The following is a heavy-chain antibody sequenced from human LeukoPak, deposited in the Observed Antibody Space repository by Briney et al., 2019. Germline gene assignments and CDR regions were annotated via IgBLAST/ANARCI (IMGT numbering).Heavy chain of an antibody. J-gene: IGHJ4*02. CDR1: GYNFRKYG. D-gene: IGHD1-1*01. CDR3: ARETEGEYNWNDPGGPLLFDY. V-gene: IGHV1-18*01. CDR2: ISAYNGNT. Sequence: ASVKVSCKASGYNFRKYGMTWVRQAPGQGLEWMGWISAYNGNTNYAQKLQGRVTMTTDTSTSTAYMELRSLRSDDTAVYYCARETEGEYNWNDPGGPLLFDYWGQGTLVTVSS.